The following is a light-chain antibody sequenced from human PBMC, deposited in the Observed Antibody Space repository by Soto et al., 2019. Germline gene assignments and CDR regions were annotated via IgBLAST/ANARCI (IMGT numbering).Light chain of an antibody. CDR2: AAS. Sequence: DIQMTQSPSSLSASVGDRVTITCRASQSVSTDLNWYQQKPGKAPNFLIYAASNLQTGVPSRFSGSGSGTDFTLTISSLQPEDVATYYCQQSNTIPYTFGQGTNLEI. CDR1: QSVSTD. J-gene: IGKJ2*01. V-gene: IGKV1-39*01. CDR3: QQSNTIPYT.